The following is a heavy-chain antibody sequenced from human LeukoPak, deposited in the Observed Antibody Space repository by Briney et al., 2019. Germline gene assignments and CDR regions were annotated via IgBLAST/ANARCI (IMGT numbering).Heavy chain of an antibody. CDR3: XXXXEMATINFDY. V-gene: IGHV3-30*02. Sequence: SXXXXXXXGXHWVRQAPGKGLXXVAFIRYDGSNKYYADSVKGRFTISRDXXKKTLYLQMNSLRAEDTGVYYCXXXXEMATINFDYWGQGTLVTVSS. CDR1: XXXXXXXG. D-gene: IGHD5-24*01. J-gene: IGHJ4*02. CDR2: IRYDGSNK.